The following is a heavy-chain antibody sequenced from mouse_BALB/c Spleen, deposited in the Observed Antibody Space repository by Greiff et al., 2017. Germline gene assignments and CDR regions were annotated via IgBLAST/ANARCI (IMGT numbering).Heavy chain of an antibody. D-gene: IGHD2-4*01. J-gene: IGHJ4*01. V-gene: IGHV1S127*01. Sequence: QVQLQQPGAELVKPGASVKMSCKASGYTFTSYWMHWVKQRPGQGLEWIGVIDPSDSYTSYNQKFKGKATLTVDTSSSTAYMQLSSLTSEDSAVYYCTHIGTSTMISYAMDYWGQGTSVTVSS. CDR1: GYTFTSYW. CDR2: IDPSDSYT. CDR3: THIGTSTMISYAMDY.